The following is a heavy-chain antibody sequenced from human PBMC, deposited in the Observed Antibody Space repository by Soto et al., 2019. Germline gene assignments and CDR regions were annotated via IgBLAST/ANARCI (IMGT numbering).Heavy chain of an antibody. CDR2: ISGSGGST. CDR1: GFTFSSYA. V-gene: IGHV3-23*01. D-gene: IGHD6-13*01. CDR3: AKDHSSSWYAANGGYFDY. J-gene: IGHJ4*02. Sequence: GSLRLSCAASGFTFSSYAMSWVRQAPGKGLEWVSAISGSGGSTYYADSVKGRFTISRDNSKNTLYLQMNSLRAEDTAVYYCAKDHSSSWYAANGGYFDYWGQGTLVTVSS.